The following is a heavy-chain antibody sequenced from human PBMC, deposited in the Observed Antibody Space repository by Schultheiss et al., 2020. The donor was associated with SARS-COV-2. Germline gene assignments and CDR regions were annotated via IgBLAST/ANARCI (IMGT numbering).Heavy chain of an antibody. CDR2: ISSTGSTI. CDR3: ARDLVVAAIAYYGMDV. D-gene: IGHD2-15*01. CDR1: GFTFSYYY. J-gene: IGHJ6*02. V-gene: IGHV3-11*04. Sequence: GGSLRLSCAASGFTFSYYYMSGVRQAPGKGLEWVSYISSTGSTIYYADSVKGRFTISRDNAKNSVYLQMNSLRAEDTAVYYCARDLVVAAIAYYGMDVWGQGTTVTVSS.